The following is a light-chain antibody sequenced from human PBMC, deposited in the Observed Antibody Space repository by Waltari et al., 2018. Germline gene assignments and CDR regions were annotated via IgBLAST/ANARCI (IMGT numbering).Light chain of an antibody. CDR1: SSDVGGYNY. Sequence: QSALTQPASVSGSPGQSITISCTGTSSDVGGYNYVSLYQQHPGKAPKLVSYGVSNGPSGVSNSLPGSKSRNTPCRAISGLQAGDEAEYYAGEYTSSSIPWGFGGGTKLTVL. CDR3: GEYTSSSIPWG. J-gene: IGLJ3*02. V-gene: IGLV2-14*03. CDR2: GVS.